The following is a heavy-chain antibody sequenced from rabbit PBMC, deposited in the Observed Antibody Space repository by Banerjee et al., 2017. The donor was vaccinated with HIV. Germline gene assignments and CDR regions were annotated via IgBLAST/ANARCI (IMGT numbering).Heavy chain of an antibody. V-gene: IGHV1S45*01. J-gene: IGHJ4*01. Sequence: QELLVESGGGLVTLGGFMTLTCKASGFSFSSGYDMSWVRQAPGKGLEWIGYINTDTVYTAYASWAKGRFTISKTSSTTVTLQMTSLTAADTATYFCARRGSDWGDDLWGPGTLVTVS. CDR2: INTDTVYT. CDR1: GFSFSSGYD. D-gene: IGHD4-1*01. CDR3: ARRGSDWGDDL.